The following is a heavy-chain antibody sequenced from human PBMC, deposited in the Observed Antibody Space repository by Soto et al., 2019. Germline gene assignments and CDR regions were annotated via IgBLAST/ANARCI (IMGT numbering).Heavy chain of an antibody. Sequence: SETLTLPCILSGGSISIGAYYWSWIRQHPGKGLEWIGYIYYSGSTYYNPSLKSRVTISVDTSKNQFSLKLRSVTAADTAVYYCARDRIVVVDYYYYGMDGWGQGTTVTVSS. CDR3: ARDRIVVVDYYYYGMDG. J-gene: IGHJ6*01. CDR2: IYYSGST. CDR1: GGSISIGAYY. V-gene: IGHV4-31*03. D-gene: IGHD2-21*01.